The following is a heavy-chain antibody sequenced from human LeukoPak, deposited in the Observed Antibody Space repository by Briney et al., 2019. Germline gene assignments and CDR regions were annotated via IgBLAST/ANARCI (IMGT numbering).Heavy chain of an antibody. J-gene: IGHJ5*02. V-gene: IGHV1-69*13. CDR2: IIPIFGTA. D-gene: IGHD2-15*01. CDR1: GGTFSSYA. Sequence: ASVKVSCKASGGTFSSYAISWVRQAPGQGLEWMGGIIPIFGTANYAQKFQGRVTITADESTSTAYMELSRLRSDDTAVYYCARGIDNWFDPWGQGTLVTVSS. CDR3: ARGIDNWFDP.